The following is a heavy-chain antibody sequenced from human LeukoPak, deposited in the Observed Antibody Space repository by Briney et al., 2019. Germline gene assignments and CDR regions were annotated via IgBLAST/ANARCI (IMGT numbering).Heavy chain of an antibody. J-gene: IGHJ5*02. Sequence: SETLSLTCTVSGGSISYYYRSWIRQPPGKGLEWIGYIYYSGSTNYNPSLKSRVTISVDTSKNQFSLKLSSVTAADTAVYYCARVGPGVVISPKKNWFDPWGQGTLVTVSS. CDR3: ARVGPGVVISPKKNWFDP. CDR1: GGSISYYY. D-gene: IGHD3-3*01. CDR2: IYYSGST. V-gene: IGHV4-59*12.